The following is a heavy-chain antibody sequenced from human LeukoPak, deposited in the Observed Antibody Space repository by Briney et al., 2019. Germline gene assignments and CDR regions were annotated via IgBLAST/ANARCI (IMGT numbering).Heavy chain of an antibody. CDR3: ATSGSYQTRYYYYYMDV. D-gene: IGHD1-26*01. Sequence: GESLKISSKASGYSFTSYWIGWVRPMPGKGLEWMGIIYPGDSDTRYSPSFQGQVTISADKSISTAYLPWSSLKASDTAMYYCATSGSYQTRYYYYYMDVWGKGTTVTVSS. CDR1: GYSFTSYW. CDR2: IYPGDSDT. J-gene: IGHJ6*03. V-gene: IGHV5-51*01.